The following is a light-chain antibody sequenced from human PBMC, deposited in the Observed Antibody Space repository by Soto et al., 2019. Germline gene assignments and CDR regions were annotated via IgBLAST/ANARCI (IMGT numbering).Light chain of an antibody. CDR1: QGINTF. V-gene: IGKV1-9*01. CDR2: AAS. Sequence: IQLTQSPSSLSASVGDRVTITCRASQGINTFLAWYQQKAGKAPKLLIYAASTLQSGVPSRFSGSGSGTDFTLTISSLQSEDFATYFCHSRAFGQGTRLEIK. CDR3: HSRA. J-gene: IGKJ5*01.